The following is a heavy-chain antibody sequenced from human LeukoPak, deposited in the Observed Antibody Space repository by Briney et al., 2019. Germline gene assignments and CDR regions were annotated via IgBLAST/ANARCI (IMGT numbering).Heavy chain of an antibody. CDR1: GFTFSSYS. Sequence: GGSLRLSCAASGFTFSSYSMNWVRQAPGKGLEGVSSISSSSSYIYYADSVKGRFTISRDNAKNSLYLQMNSLRAEDTAVYYCARVDDFWSGSYYMDVWGKGTTVTVSS. J-gene: IGHJ6*03. V-gene: IGHV3-21*01. CDR3: ARVDDFWSGSYYMDV. D-gene: IGHD3-3*01. CDR2: ISSSSSYI.